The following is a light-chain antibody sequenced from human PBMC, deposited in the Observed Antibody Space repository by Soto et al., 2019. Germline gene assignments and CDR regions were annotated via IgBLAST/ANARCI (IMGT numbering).Light chain of an antibody. CDR2: RDS. CDR3: QVWDSRKAVV. Sequence: SYELTQPLSLSVALGQTARISCGGNNIGNKSVHWYQKKPGQAPVLVIYRDSNRPSGIPERFSGSTSGNTATLTISRAQDGDEADYFCQVWDSRKAVVFGGGTKLTVL. J-gene: IGLJ3*02. V-gene: IGLV3-9*01. CDR1: NIGNKS.